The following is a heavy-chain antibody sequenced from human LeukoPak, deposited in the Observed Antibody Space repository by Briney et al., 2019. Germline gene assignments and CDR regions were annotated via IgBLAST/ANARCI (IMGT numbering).Heavy chain of an antibody. CDR2: ISYSGST. Sequence: SETLSLTCTVSGGSISSSSYHWGWIRQPPGKGLEWIGSISYSGSTYYNLSLKSRVTISVDTSKNQYSLKLNSLTAADTAVYFCARLGGVYGGYYFDYWGQGTLVTVSS. D-gene: IGHD2-8*02. CDR1: GGSISSSSYH. CDR3: ARLGGVYGGYYFDY. V-gene: IGHV4-39*01. J-gene: IGHJ4*02.